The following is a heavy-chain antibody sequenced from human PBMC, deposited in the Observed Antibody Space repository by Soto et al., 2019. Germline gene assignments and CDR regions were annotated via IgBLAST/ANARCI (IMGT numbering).Heavy chain of an antibody. D-gene: IGHD6-19*01. CDR2: ISSSTSYI. CDR3: ERVSRSEGDSSGWYDY. J-gene: IGHJ4*02. Sequence: GGSLRLSCAASGFTFSTYNMNWIRQAPGKGLEWVSSISSSTSYIYYADSVKGRFTISRDNAKNSLYLQMNSLRAEDTAVYYCERVSRSEGDSSGWYDYWGQGTLVTVSS. V-gene: IGHV3-21*01. CDR1: GFTFSTYN.